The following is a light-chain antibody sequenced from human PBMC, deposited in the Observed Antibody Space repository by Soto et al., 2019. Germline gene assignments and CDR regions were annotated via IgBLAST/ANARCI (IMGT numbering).Light chain of an antibody. V-gene: IGKV3-20*01. CDR3: QQYGSSPELT. CDR1: QSVTNNQ. CDR2: GVS. J-gene: IGKJ4*01. Sequence: EIVFTQSPCTLSLSPGERATLSCRAIQSVTNNQLAWFRQKPGQAPRLLILGVSNRATGIPDMFSGSGSGTDFTLTISRLEPEDFAVYYCQQYGSSPELTFGGGTKVDIK.